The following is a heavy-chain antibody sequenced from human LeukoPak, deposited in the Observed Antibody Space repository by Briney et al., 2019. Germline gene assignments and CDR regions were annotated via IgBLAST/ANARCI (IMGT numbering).Heavy chain of an antibody. CDR2: IYYSGST. J-gene: IGHJ6*02. V-gene: IGHV4-59*01. Sequence: SETLSLTCTVSGGSISSYYWSWIRQPPGKGLEWIGYIYYSGSTNYNPSLKSRVTISVDTSKNQFSLKLSSVTAADTAVYYCARDEFTRGYSYGYGDYYYYGMDVWGQGTTVTVYS. D-gene: IGHD5-18*01. CDR3: ARDEFTRGYSYGYGDYYYYGMDV. CDR1: GGSISSYY.